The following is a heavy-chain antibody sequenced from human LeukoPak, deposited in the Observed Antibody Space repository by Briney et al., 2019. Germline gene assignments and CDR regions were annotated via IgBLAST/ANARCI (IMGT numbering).Heavy chain of an antibody. CDR1: GGSIGSSAYY. CDR2: ISHTGSS. J-gene: IGHJ6*03. V-gene: IGHV4-39*01. D-gene: IGHD6-19*01. Sequence: PSETLSLSCTVSGGSIGSSAYYWGWIRQPPEKGLEWIGSISHTGSSSYNPSLRSRVIISVDTSKNQFSLKLASVTAADSAVYYCARQRGTARDNSGWNDYYYYYMDVWGKGTTITVSS. CDR3: ARQRGTARDNSGWNDYYYYYMDV.